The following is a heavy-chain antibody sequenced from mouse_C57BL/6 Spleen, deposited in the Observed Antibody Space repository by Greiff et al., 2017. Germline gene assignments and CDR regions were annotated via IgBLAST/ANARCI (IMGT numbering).Heavy chain of an antibody. D-gene: IGHD2-4*01. Sequence: EVQLQESGPGLVKPSQSLSLTCSVTGYSITSGYYWNWIRQFPGNKLEWMGYIRYDGSNNYNPSLKNRISITRDTSKNQFFLKLNSVTTEDTATYYCAAYYDYDEAWFAYWGQGTLVTVSA. J-gene: IGHJ3*01. CDR3: AAYYDYDEAWFAY. CDR1: GYSITSGYY. V-gene: IGHV3-6*01. CDR2: IRYDGSN.